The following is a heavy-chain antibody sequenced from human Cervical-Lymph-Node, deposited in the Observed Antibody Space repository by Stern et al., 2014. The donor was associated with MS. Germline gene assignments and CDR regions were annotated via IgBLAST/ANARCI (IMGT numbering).Heavy chain of an antibody. CDR1: GYTFTSYG. CDR3: ARGLLGSENAFDI. D-gene: IGHD2-15*01. V-gene: IGHV1-18*01. J-gene: IGHJ3*02. Sequence: VQLVQSGAEVMQPGGSVKVSCKASGYTFTSYGISWVRQAPGQGLEWMGWIGADNCNTNDAQKVQGRVTMATATSTSTAYMEPRSLRSDDTAVYYCARGLLGSENAFDIWGQGTMVTVSS. CDR2: IGADNCNT.